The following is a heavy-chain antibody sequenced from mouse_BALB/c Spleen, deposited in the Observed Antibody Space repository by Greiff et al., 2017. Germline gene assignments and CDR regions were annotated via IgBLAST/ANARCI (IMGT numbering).Heavy chain of an antibody. Sequence: VHLVESGPGLVQPSQSLSITCTVSGFSLTSYGVHWVRQSPGKGLEWLGVIWSGGSTDYNAAFISRLSISKDNSKSQVFFKMNSLQANDTAIYYCARKNGYDRGPAWFAYWGQGTLVTVSA. J-gene: IGHJ3*01. V-gene: IGHV2-2*02. CDR1: GFSLTSYG. CDR2: IWSGGST. CDR3: ARKNGYDRGPAWFAY. D-gene: IGHD2-2*01.